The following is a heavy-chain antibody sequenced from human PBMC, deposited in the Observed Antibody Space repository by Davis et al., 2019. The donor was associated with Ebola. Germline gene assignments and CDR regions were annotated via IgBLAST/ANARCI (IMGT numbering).Heavy chain of an antibody. CDR2: IDPSDSYT. CDR1: GYSFTSYW. CDR3: ARRGTMGAIRDDY. V-gene: IGHV5-10-1*01. D-gene: IGHD1-26*01. Sequence: GESLKISCKGSGYSFTSYWITWVRQMPGKGLEWMGRIDPSDSYTNYSPSFQGHVTISADKSISTAYLQWSSLKASDTAMYYCARRGTMGAIRDDYWGQGTLVTVSS. J-gene: IGHJ4*02.